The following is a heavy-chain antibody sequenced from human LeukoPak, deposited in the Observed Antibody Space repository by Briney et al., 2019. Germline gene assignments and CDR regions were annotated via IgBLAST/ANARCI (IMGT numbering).Heavy chain of an antibody. CDR2: INPSTGGT. CDR1: GYSFTGYY. V-gene: IGHV1-2*02. J-gene: IGHJ4*02. CDR3: ARRVVPAPTGLDY. D-gene: IGHD2-15*01. Sequence: ASVKVSCKASGYSFTGYYLHWVRQAPGQGLEWMGWINPSTGGTNNAQKFQGRVTMTRDTSINTAYMELSSLRPDDTAVYYCARRVVPAPTGLDYWGQGTLVTVSS.